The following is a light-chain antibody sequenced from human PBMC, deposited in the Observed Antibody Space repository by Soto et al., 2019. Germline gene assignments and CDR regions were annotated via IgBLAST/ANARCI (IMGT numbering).Light chain of an antibody. V-gene: IGKV3-11*01. CDR2: DAS. Sequence: VLTQSPGRLSLSPGERATLSCRTSQTTTKSVAWYQQKPGQAPRLLIFDASNRATGIPARFSGSGSGTDFTLTISRVEPEDLAIYYCQQRSNRPPYMYSFGHGTKLEVK. CDR1: QTTTKS. J-gene: IGKJ2*03. CDR3: QQRSNRPPYMYS.